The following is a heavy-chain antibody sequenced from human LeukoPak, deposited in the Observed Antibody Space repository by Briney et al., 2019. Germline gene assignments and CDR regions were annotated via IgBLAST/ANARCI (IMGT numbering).Heavy chain of an antibody. CDR2: IYYSGNT. D-gene: IGHD3-16*02. CDR1: GASISSYF. CDR3: ARVQRGELSLFAY. Sequence: PSETLSLTCTVSGASISSYFWSWIRQPPGKGLEWIGYIYYSGNTNYNPSLKSRVTMSVDTSKNQFSLNLSSVTAADTVVYYCARVQRGELSLFAYWGQGTLVTVSS. J-gene: IGHJ4*02. V-gene: IGHV4-59*01.